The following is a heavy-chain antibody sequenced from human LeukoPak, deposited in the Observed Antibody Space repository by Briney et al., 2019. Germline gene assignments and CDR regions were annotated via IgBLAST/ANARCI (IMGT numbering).Heavy chain of an antibody. CDR1: GFTFSSYA. CDR3: AKDHEYYYGSGSHFDY. Sequence: GGSLRLSCAASGFTFSSYAMSWVRQAPGKGLEWVSAISGSGGSTYYADSVKGRFTISRDNSKNTLYLQMNNLRAEDTAVYYCAKDHEYYYGSGSHFDYWGQGTLVTVSS. CDR2: ISGSGGST. J-gene: IGHJ4*02. V-gene: IGHV3-23*01. D-gene: IGHD3-10*01.